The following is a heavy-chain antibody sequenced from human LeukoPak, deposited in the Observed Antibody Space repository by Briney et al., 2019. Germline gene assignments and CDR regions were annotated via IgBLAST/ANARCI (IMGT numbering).Heavy chain of an antibody. CDR3: ARVPATVYYYMDV. CDR2: IRYDGSNK. Sequence: PGGSLRLSCVVSGFSFSDYAMHWVRQAPGKGLEWVAFIRYDGSNKYYADSVKGRFTISRDNSKNTLYLQMNSLRAEDTAMYYCARVPATVYYYMDVWGKGTTVTVSS. D-gene: IGHD4-17*01. CDR1: GFSFSDYA. V-gene: IGHV3-30*02. J-gene: IGHJ6*03.